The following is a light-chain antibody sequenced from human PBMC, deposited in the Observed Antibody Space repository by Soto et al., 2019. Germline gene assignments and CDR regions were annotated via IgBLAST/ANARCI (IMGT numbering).Light chain of an antibody. CDR1: SSDVGGYNY. CDR2: EVS. J-gene: IGLJ2*01. CDR3: SSYGGNNNLV. Sequence: QSVLTQPPSASGSPGQSVTISCTGTSSDVGGYNYVSWYQQHPGKAPKVMIYEVSKRPSGVPDRFSGSKSGNTASLTVSGLQAEDEADYYCSSYGGNNNLVFGGGIKLTVL. V-gene: IGLV2-8*01.